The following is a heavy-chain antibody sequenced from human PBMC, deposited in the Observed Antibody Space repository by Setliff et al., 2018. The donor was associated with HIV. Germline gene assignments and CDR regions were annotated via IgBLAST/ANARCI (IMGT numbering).Heavy chain of an antibody. CDR1: GGTFSSYV. CDR3: ALPYCSGGSRQLDS. CDR2: IIPMYGVT. V-gene: IGHV1-69*05. J-gene: IGHJ4*02. D-gene: IGHD2-15*01. Sequence: ASVKVSCKASGGTFSSYVISWVRQAPGQGPEWMGGIIPMYGVTNYAQKFQGRVTITTDESTSTAYMELSSLRSEDTAVYYCALPYCSGGSRQLDSWGQGTLVTVSS.